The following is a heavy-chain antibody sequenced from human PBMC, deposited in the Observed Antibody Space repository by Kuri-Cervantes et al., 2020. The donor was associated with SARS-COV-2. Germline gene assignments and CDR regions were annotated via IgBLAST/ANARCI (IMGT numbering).Heavy chain of an antibody. V-gene: IGHV3-21*05. J-gene: IGHJ6*02. CDR1: GFTFSSYS. D-gene: IGHD2-15*01. Sequence: GGSLRLSCAASGFTFSSYSMSWIRQAPGKGLEWVSYISSSGGIYMQYADSVKGRFTISRDNAKKSLYQEMNSLRAEDTAVYYCARQGYCSGGSCYSGAMDVWGQGTTVTVSS. CDR3: ARQGYCSGGSCYSGAMDV. CDR2: ISSSGGIYM.